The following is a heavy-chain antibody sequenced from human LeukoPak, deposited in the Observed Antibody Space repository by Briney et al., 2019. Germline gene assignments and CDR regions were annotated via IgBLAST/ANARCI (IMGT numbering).Heavy chain of an antibody. D-gene: IGHD5-18*01. CDR3: ARQKVDTGFDY. J-gene: IGHJ4*02. CDR1: GYNFTPYW. CDR2: TFAGYSYT. Sequence: GESLKISCQSSGYNFTPYWIVWVRQMPGKGLEWMGITFAGYSYTIYSPSFQGQVTISVDKSISTAYLQWSSLKASDTAMYYCARQKVDTGFDYWGQGTLVTVSS. V-gene: IGHV5-51*01.